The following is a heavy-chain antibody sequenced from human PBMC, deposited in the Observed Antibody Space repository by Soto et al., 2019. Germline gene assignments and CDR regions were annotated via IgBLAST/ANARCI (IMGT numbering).Heavy chain of an antibody. CDR3: ARDLGGYMDV. CDR2: TFYRSKWYT. V-gene: IGHV6-1*01. Sequence: QVQLQPSGPGLVKPSQTLSLTCAISGDSVFTNSAAAWNWIRQSPSRGLAWLGRTFYRSKWYTDYASSVKGRINITPDTAKNQFSLQLNSVTPEDTAVYYCARDLGGYMDVWGQGTTVTVSS. J-gene: IGHJ6*02. CDR1: GDSVFTNSAAA. D-gene: IGHD6-25*01.